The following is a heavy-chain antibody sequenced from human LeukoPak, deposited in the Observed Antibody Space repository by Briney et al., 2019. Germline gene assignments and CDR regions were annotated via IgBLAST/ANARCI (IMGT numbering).Heavy chain of an antibody. V-gene: IGHV3-69-1*01. CDR3: AVGNWAY. J-gene: IGHJ4*02. Sequence: GGSLRLSCAASGFIFNKHAMSWVRQAPGKGLEWVSSISSSSYIYYADSVKGRFTISRDNAKNSLYLQMNSLRAEDTAVYYCAVGNWAYWGQGTLVTVSS. D-gene: IGHD1-1*01. CDR1: GFIFNKHA. CDR2: ISSSSYI.